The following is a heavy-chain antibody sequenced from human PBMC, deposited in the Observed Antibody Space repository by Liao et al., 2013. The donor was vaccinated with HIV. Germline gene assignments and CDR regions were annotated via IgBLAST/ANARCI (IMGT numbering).Heavy chain of an antibody. Sequence: QLQLQESGPGLVKPSQTLSLSCTVSGGSISSGDYYWSWIRQPPGKGLEWIGYIYYSGNTYYNPSLKSRVIISLDTSKYQFSLRLSSVTAADTAVYYCAGFTFGGPYAFDIWGQGTMVTVSS. J-gene: IGHJ3*02. CDR3: AGFTFGGPYAFDI. CDR1: GGSISSGDYY. V-gene: IGHV4-30-4*08. D-gene: IGHD3-16*01. CDR2: IYYSGNT.